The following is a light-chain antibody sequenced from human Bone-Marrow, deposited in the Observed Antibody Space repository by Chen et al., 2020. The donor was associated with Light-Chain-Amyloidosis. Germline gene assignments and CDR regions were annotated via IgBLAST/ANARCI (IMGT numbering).Light chain of an antibody. Sequence: QSALTQPASVAGSPGQSITISCTGTSSDVGGDNHVSWYQQHPATAPKLLIYAVTNRPSWVPDRFSGSKSDNTASLTISGLQTEDEADYFCSSYTITNTLVFGSGTRVTVL. CDR2: AVT. V-gene: IGLV2-14*01. J-gene: IGLJ1*01. CDR1: SSDVGGDNH. CDR3: SSYTITNTLV.